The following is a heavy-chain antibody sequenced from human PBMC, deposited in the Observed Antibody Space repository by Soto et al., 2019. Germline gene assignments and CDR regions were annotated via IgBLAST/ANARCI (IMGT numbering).Heavy chain of an antibody. CDR1: GFTFSSYA. CDR2: ISYDGSNK. J-gene: IGHJ4*02. V-gene: IGHV3-30-3*01. Sequence: GGSLRLSCAASGFTFSSYAMHWVRQAPGKGLEWVAVISYDGSNKYYADSVKGRFTISRDNSKNTLYLQMNSLRAEDTAVYYCARGGVDTAMVPWYWGQGTLVTVSS. D-gene: IGHD5-18*01. CDR3: ARGGVDTAMVPWY.